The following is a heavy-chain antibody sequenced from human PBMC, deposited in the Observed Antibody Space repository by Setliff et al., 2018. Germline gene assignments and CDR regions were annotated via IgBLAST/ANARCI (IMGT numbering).Heavy chain of an antibody. V-gene: IGHV4-59*11. CDR1: GGSIGPHY. Sequence: SETLSLTCTVSGGSIGPHYWSWIRQAPGKGLEWIGHIFYSDTAKYNPSLESRAAISVDSSKNQFSLKLRSVTAADTAVYYCARDRSTVIRGVTIFFYYYMDVWGGGTTVTVSS. CDR3: ARDRSTVIRGVTIFFYYYMDV. J-gene: IGHJ6*03. D-gene: IGHD3-10*01. CDR2: IFYSDTA.